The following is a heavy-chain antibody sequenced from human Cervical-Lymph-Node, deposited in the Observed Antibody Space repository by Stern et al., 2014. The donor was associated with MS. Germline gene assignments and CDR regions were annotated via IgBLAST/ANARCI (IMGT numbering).Heavy chain of an antibody. J-gene: IGHJ6*02. CDR1: GYTLNDLS. CDR3: ASAVTGLNYYFHALDV. Sequence: QVQLVQSGAEVKKPGASVKVSCKVSGYTLNDLSLHWVRQAPGEGLEWMGGSRPEDGETISAQGLQGRVTVTEDTSADTAYMELSSLRSEDTAVYYCASAVTGLNYYFHALDVWGQGTTVTVSS. V-gene: IGHV1-24*01. CDR2: SRPEDGET. D-gene: IGHD6-19*01.